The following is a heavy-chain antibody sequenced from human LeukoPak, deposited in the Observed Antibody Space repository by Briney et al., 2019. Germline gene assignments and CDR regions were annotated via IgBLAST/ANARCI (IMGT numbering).Heavy chain of an antibody. CDR1: GYTFTSYD. D-gene: IGHD3-16*01. CDR2: IIPIFGTA. J-gene: IGHJ4*02. CDR3: AIEGVLSYFDY. V-gene: IGHV1-69*05. Sequence: SVKVSCKASGYTFTSYDINWVRQAPGQGLEWMGGIIPIFGTANYAQKFQGRVTITTDESTSTAYMELSSLRSEDTAVYYCAIEGVLSYFDYWGQGTLVTVSS.